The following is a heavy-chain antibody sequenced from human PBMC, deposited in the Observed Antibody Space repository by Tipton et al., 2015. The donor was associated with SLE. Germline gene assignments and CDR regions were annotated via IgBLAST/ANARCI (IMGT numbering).Heavy chain of an antibody. CDR2: IFYGRDT. J-gene: IGHJ4*02. Sequence: TLSLTCTVSGASISSHYWNWIRQTPGEGLEWIGYIFYGRDTNYNPSPPSRVTISIEASKNQLSLTLKYVTAAATAVYYCARSAGYGSNWAHFDYWGQGTLVTVSS. V-gene: IGHV4-59*03. CDR3: ARSAGYGSNWAHFDY. D-gene: IGHD6-13*01. CDR1: GASISSHY.